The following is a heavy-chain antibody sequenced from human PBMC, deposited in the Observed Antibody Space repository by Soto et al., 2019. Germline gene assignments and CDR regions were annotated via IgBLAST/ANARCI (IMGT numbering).Heavy chain of an antibody. J-gene: IGHJ6*02. CDR1: GFTFSSYG. Sequence: GSLRLSCAASGFTFSSYGMHWVRQAPGKGLEWVAVISYDGSNKYYADSVKGRFTISRDNSKNTLYLQMNSLRAEDTAVYYCAKDTRYYVGYYGMDVWGQGTTVTVSS. CDR3: AKDTRYYVGYYGMDV. V-gene: IGHV3-30*18. CDR2: ISYDGSNK. D-gene: IGHD1-26*01.